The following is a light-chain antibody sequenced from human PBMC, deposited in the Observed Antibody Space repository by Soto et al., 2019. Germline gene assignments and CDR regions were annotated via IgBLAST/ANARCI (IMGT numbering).Light chain of an antibody. CDR2: SAS. CDR3: QQSFSTPWT. Sequence: DIQLNQSPSSVAGSVGDRVTIACRASQGIGSWLAWYQQKPGKAPKLLIYSASTLQSGVPARFSGSGSGTDFALTMSSLQPEEFATYYCQQSFSTPWTVGQGTKVDIK. CDR1: QGIGSW. V-gene: IGKV1-12*02. J-gene: IGKJ1*01.